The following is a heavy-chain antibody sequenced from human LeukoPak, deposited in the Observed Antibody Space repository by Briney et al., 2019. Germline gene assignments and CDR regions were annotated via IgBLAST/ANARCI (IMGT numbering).Heavy chain of an antibody. CDR2: ISGSGGST. CDR3: AKDLQSITMIVVVKGDY. D-gene: IGHD3-22*01. CDR1: GFTFSSYA. J-gene: IGHJ4*02. V-gene: IGHV3-23*01. Sequence: GGSLRLSCAASGFTFSSYAMSWVRQAPGKGLEWVSAISGSGGSTYYADSVKGRFTISRDNSKNTLYLQMNSLRAEDTAVYYCAKDLQSITMIVVVKGDYWGQGTLVTVSS.